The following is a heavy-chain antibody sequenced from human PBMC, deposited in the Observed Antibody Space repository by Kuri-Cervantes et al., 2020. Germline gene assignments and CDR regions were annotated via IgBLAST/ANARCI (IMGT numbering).Heavy chain of an antibody. J-gene: IGHJ3*02. D-gene: IGHD3-22*01. V-gene: IGHV1-46*01. Sequence: ASVKVSCKASGYTFTSYCMHWVRQAPGQGLEWMGIINPSGGSTSYAQKFQGRVTMTRDTSTSTVYMELSSLRSEDTALYYCAKDMGYYDKGGDAFDIWGQGTMVTVSS. CDR1: GYTFTSYC. CDR3: AKDMGYYDKGGDAFDI. CDR2: INPSGGST.